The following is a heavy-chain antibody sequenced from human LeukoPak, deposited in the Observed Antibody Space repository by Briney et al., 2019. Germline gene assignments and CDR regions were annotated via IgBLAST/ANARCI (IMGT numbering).Heavy chain of an antibody. J-gene: IGHJ4*02. D-gene: IGHD2-2*01. CDR3: ARDGTSTDDY. Sequence: ASVKVSCKTSGYTFSNFGINWVRQAPGQGLEWMGWISGNNDNPNYGQKFQGRFTVTTDSSTSTAYMELRNLRFDDTAVYYCARDGTSTDDYWGQGTLVTVAS. CDR2: ISGNNDNP. CDR1: GYTFSNFG. V-gene: IGHV1-18*01.